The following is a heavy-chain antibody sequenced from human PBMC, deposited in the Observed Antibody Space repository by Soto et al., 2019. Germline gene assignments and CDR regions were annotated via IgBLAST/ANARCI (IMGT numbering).Heavy chain of an antibody. J-gene: IGHJ6*02. CDR2: IWYDGSNK. V-gene: IGHV3-33*01. Sequence: QVQLVESGGGVVQPGRSLRLSCAASGFTFSSYGMHWVHQAPGKGLEWVAAIWYDGSNKYYADSVKGRFTISRDNSKNTLYLQMNRLRAEDTAVYYCARDQAQAGGKIYHIYYYYGMDVWGQGTTVTVSS. CDR1: GFTFSSYG. CDR3: ARDQAQAGGKIYHIYYYYGMDV. D-gene: IGHD2-2*02.